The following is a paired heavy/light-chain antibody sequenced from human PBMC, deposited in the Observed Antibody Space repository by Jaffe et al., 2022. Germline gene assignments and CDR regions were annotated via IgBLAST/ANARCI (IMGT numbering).Heavy chain of an antibody. CDR3: AKDYWSMDIVVVPAAIDDAFDI. Sequence: QVQLVESGGGVVQPGGSLRLSCAASGFTFSSYGMHWVRQAPGKGLEWVAFIRYDGSNKYYADSVKGRFTISRDNSKNTLYLQMNSLRAEDTAVYYCAKDYWSMDIVVVPAAIDDAFDIWGQGTMVTVSS. CDR2: IRYDGSNK. D-gene: IGHD2-2*02. CDR1: GFTFSSYG. V-gene: IGHV3-30*02. J-gene: IGHJ3*02.
Light chain of an antibody. J-gene: IGKJ1*01. CDR2: KAS. Sequence: DIQMTQSPSTLSASVGDRVTITCRASQSISSWLAWYQQKPGKAPKLLIYKASSLESGVPSRFSGSGSGTEFTLTISSLQPDDFATYYCQQYNSYGKWTFGQGTKVEIK. V-gene: IGKV1-5*03. CDR1: QSISSW. CDR3: QQYNSYGKWT.